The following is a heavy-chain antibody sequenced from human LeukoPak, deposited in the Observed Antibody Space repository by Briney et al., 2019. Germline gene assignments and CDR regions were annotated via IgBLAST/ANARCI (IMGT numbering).Heavy chain of an antibody. J-gene: IGHJ4*02. CDR2: ISSSSSYI. Sequence: PGGSLRLSCAASGFTFSSYSMNRVRQAPGKGLEWVSSISSSSSYIYYADSVKGRFTISRDNAKNSLYLQMNSLRAEDTAVYYCASVLAVAGSQVDYWGQGTLVTVSS. D-gene: IGHD6-19*01. V-gene: IGHV3-21*01. CDR1: GFTFSSYS. CDR3: ASVLAVAGSQVDY.